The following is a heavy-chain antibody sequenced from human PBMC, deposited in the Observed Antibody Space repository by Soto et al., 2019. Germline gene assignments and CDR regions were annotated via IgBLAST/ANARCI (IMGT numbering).Heavy chain of an antibody. CDR3: AHMGSQTFDY. CDR2: IFWDDDK. J-gene: IGHJ4*02. V-gene: IGHV2-5*02. D-gene: IGHD1-26*01. CDR1: GFSLSTSVVG. Sequence: QITLKESGPTLVKPTQTLTLTCTFSGFSLSTSVVGVGWIRQPPGKTLEWLALIFWDDDKRYSPSLKNRLTITQDTSKIQVVLTMTNMDAVDTATYYCAHMGSQTFDYWGQGTMVTVTS.